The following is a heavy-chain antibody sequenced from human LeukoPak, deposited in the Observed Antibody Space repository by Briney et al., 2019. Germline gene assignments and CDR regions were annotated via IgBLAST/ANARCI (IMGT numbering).Heavy chain of an antibody. V-gene: IGHV3-33*01. Sequence: GGSLRLSCTASGFNFSYYAMHWVRQAPGKGLAWVALIWFDGSNEYYEDSVKGRFTISRDSSKDTVFLQMNGLTVDDTAVYYCARLVGGTTGATDYWGQGSLVSVS. CDR3: ARLVGGTTGATDY. D-gene: IGHD1-26*01. CDR1: GFNFSYYA. J-gene: IGHJ4*02. CDR2: IWFDGSNE.